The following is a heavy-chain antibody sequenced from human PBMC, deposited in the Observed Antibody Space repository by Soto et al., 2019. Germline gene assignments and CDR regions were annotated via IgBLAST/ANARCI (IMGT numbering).Heavy chain of an antibody. Sequence: QVQLQQWGAGLLKPSEILSLTCAVYGGSFSGYYWSWIRQPPGKGLEWIGDINHSGSTNYNPSLKSRVTISVDTSKNQFSLKLSSVTAADTAVYYCAREGYDYVWGSYRPRPFYFDYWGQGTLVTVSS. V-gene: IGHV4-34*01. CDR3: AREGYDYVWGSYRPRPFYFDY. CDR1: GGSFSGYY. CDR2: INHSGST. J-gene: IGHJ4*02. D-gene: IGHD3-16*02.